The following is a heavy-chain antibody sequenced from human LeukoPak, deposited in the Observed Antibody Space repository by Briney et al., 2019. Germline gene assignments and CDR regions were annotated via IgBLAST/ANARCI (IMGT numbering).Heavy chain of an antibody. CDR1: GFTFSSYA. CDR3: ARVRGYDTRDLDY. J-gene: IGHJ4*02. CDR2: ISGSGDST. V-gene: IGHV3-23*01. D-gene: IGHD5-12*01. Sequence: PGGSLRLSCAASGFTFSSYATSWVRQAPGKGLEWVSAISGSGDSTYYADSVKGRFTISRDNSKNTLYLQMNSLRAEDTTVYYCARVRGYDTRDLDYWGQGTLVTVSS.